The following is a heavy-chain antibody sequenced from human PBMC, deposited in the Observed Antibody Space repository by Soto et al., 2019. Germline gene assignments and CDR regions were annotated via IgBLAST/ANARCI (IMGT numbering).Heavy chain of an antibody. Sequence: VQLVESGGGVVQPGRSLRLSCAASGFTFSSYGMHWVRQAPGKGLEWVAVISYDGSNKYYADSVKGRFTISRDNSKNTLYLQMNSLRAEDTAVYYCAKDRNYDFWSGHAIANDYWGQGTLVTVSS. J-gene: IGHJ4*02. CDR2: ISYDGSNK. CDR1: GFTFSSYG. CDR3: AKDRNYDFWSGHAIANDY. D-gene: IGHD3-3*01. V-gene: IGHV3-30*18.